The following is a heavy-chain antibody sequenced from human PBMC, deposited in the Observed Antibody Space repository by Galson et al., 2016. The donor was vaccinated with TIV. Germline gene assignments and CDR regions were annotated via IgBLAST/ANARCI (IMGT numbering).Heavy chain of an antibody. V-gene: IGHV3-30-3*01. J-gene: IGHJ3*02. D-gene: IGHD1-14*01. CDR3: ARDKTEYDVFDI. Sequence: SLRLSCAASGFTFGSYAMPWVRQAPGKGLEWAAGISYGGDNHKYYVDSVKGRFTISRDNSKNTLYLQMNSLRAEDTAIYYCARDKTEYDVFDIWGQGTLVTVSS. CDR1: GFTFGSYA. CDR2: ISYGGDNHK.